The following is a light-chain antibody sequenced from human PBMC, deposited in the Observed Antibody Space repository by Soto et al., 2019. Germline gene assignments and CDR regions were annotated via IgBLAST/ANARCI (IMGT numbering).Light chain of an antibody. CDR3: QQYGSLPFT. CDR1: QSVTNSY. CDR2: GAS. V-gene: IGKV3-20*01. Sequence: EVVLTQSPGTLSLSPGERATLSCRASQSVTNSYLAWYQQIPGQAPRLLIYGASGRATGVPDRFSGSGSGTDFTLIISRLEPADFAVYYCQQYGSLPFTFGPGTKVDIK. J-gene: IGKJ3*01.